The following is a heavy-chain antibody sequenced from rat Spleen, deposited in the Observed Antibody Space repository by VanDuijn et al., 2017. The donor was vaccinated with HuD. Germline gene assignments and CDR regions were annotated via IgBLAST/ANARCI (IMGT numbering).Heavy chain of an antibody. V-gene: IGHV5-58*01. J-gene: IGHJ2*01. CDR2: VSSDGVNT. CDR1: GFTFSRYW. Sequence: EVQLVETGGGLVQPGKSLKLSCVASGFTFSRYWMYWVRQAPGKGLEWVSSVSSDGVNTYYPDSVKGRFTISRDNAENIVYLQMNSLKCEDTATYSCAVAGYGYWGQGVMVTVSS. CDR3: AVAGYGY. D-gene: IGHD1-7*01.